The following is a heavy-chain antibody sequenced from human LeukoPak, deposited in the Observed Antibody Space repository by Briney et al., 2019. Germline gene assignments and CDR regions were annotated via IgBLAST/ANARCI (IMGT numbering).Heavy chain of an antibody. Sequence: ASVKVSCKASGYTFTSYDINWVRQATGQGLEWMGWMNPNSGNTGYAQKFQGRVTITRNTSISTAYMELSSLRSEDTAVYYCARAGGFRSSSGQIFQHWGQGTLVTVSS. V-gene: IGHV1-8*03. CDR3: ARAGGFRSSSGQIFQH. CDR2: MNPNSGNT. J-gene: IGHJ1*01. CDR1: GYTFTSYD. D-gene: IGHD6-6*01.